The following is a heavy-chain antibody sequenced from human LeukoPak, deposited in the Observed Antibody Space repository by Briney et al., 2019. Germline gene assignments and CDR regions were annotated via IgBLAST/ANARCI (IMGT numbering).Heavy chain of an antibody. CDR2: IYYSGIT. J-gene: IGHJ4*02. Sequence: SETLSLTCTLSGGSLSSNYWSSIRQPPGKGLGWIGYIYYSGITNYNPSLKSRVTISVDTSKNQFSLKLSSVTAADTAVYYCAREGDSSGWYFDYWGQGTLVTVSS. CDR1: GGSLSSNY. D-gene: IGHD6-19*01. CDR3: AREGDSSGWYFDY. V-gene: IGHV4-59*01.